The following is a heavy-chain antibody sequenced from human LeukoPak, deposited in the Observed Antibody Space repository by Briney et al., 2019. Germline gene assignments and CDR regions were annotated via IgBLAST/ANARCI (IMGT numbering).Heavy chain of an antibody. CDR1: GFTFSSYA. V-gene: IGHV3-23*01. CDR2: ISGGST. J-gene: IGHJ4*02. Sequence: GGSLRLSCAASGFTFSSYAMSWVRQAPGKGLEWVSAISGGSTYYADSVKGRFPISRDNSKNTLYLQMNSLRAEDTAVYYCANPGRYFDWLLPFDYWGQGTLVTVSS. D-gene: IGHD3-9*01. CDR3: ANPGRYFDWLLPFDY.